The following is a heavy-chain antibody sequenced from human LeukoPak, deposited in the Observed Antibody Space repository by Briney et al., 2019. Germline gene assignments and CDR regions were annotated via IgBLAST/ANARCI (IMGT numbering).Heavy chain of an antibody. V-gene: IGHV3-30*02. CDR2: IRYDGSNK. CDR3: AKDGNWGFYYYYYYMDV. CDR1: GFTFSSYG. Sequence: GGSLRLSCAASGFTFSSYGMHWVRQAPGKGLEWMAFIRYDGSNKYYADSVKGRFTISRDNSKNTLYLQMNSLRAEDTAVYYCAKDGNWGFYYYYYYMDVWGKGTTVTVSS. J-gene: IGHJ6*03. D-gene: IGHD7-27*01.